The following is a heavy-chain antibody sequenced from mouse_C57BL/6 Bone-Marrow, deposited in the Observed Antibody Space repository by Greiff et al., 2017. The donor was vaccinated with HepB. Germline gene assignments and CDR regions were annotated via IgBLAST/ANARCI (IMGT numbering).Heavy chain of an antibody. V-gene: IGHV1-19*01. D-gene: IGHD1-1*01. J-gene: IGHJ2*01. CDR3: ARRGSYYFDY. CDR2: INPYNGGT. CDR1: GYTFTDYY. Sequence: EVQLQQSGPVLVKPGASVKMSCKASGYTFTDYYMNWVKQSHGKSLEWIGVINPYNGGTSYNQKFKSKATLTVDKSSSTAYMQLSSLTSEDSAVYYCARRGSYYFDYWGQGTTLTVSS.